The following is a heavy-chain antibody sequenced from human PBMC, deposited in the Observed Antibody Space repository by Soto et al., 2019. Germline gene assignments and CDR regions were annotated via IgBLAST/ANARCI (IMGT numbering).Heavy chain of an antibody. D-gene: IGHD4-17*01. CDR2: ISFDGNNK. J-gene: IGHJ6*02. CDR1: GFTFSNYA. CDR3: GREDDYGDRYFYYGLDV. Sequence: GGSLRLYCSASGFTFSNYAIHWVRQAPGQGLQWVAVISFDGNNKYYTESVKGRFTISRDNSKNAVYLQMNSLGDEDTAIYHCGREDDYGDRYFYYGLDVWGQGTTVT. V-gene: IGHV3-30*14.